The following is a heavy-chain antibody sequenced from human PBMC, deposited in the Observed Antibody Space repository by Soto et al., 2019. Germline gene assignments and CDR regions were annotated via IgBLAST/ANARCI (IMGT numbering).Heavy chain of an antibody. V-gene: IGHV1-8*01. CDR2: MNPDSGNT. CDR3: ARRVRMGGQLWLPFDY. Sequence: STRSSLNWVRKATGQGLEWMGWMNPDSGNTGYAQKFQGRVTLTRDTSTSTAYMELSSLTSEDTAVYYCARRVRMGGQLWLPFDYRG. J-gene: IGHJ4*01. CDR1: STRSS. D-gene: IGHD5-18*01.